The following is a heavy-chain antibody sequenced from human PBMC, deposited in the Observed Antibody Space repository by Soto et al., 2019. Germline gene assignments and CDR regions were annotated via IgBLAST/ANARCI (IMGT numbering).Heavy chain of an antibody. V-gene: IGHV3-72*01. D-gene: IGHD6-13*01. CDR2: SRNKANSYTT. CDR3: TRVFGSSWYQAFFDY. J-gene: IGHJ4*02. CDR1: GFTFSDHY. Sequence: EVQLVESGGALVQPGGSLRLSCAASGFTFSDHYMDWVRQAPGKGLEWVGRSRNKANSYTTEYAASVKGRFTISSDDSKKSLFLQMNSLKAEDTAVYYCTRVFGSSWYQAFFDYWGQGTLVTVSS.